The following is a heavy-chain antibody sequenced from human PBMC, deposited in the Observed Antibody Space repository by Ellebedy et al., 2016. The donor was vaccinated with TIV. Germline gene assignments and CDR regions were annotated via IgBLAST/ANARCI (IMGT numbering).Heavy chain of an antibody. CDR2: IYHSGST. V-gene: IGHV4-38-2*01. D-gene: IGHD1-26*01. CDR3: ARGGPRIVGASGSFDY. CDR1: GGSFSGYY. J-gene: IGHJ4*02. Sequence: SETLSLXXAVYGGSFSGYYWGWIRQPPGKGLEWIGSIYHSGSTYYNPSLKSRVTISVDTSKNQFSLKLSSVTAADTAVYYCARGGPRIVGASGSFDYWGQGTLVTVSS.